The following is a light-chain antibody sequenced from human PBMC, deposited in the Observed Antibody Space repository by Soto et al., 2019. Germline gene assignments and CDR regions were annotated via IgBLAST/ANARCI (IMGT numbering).Light chain of an antibody. V-gene: IGKV1-5*01. CDR2: VAS. CDR3: QQYNSYPYT. Sequence: DIQMAQSPSTLSASVGDRVTITCRSSQSISSRLAWDQQKPGQAPKPLIYVASSLESGVPSRFSGSGSGTEFTLTISSLEPDDFATYYCQQYNSYPYTFGQGTKLEIK. CDR1: QSISSR. J-gene: IGKJ2*01.